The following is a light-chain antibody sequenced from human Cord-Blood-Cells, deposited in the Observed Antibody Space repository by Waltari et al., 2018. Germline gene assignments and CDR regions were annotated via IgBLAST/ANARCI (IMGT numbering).Light chain of an antibody. CDR3: CSYAGSSTYVV. V-gene: IGLV2-23*01. J-gene: IGLJ2*01. CDR1: TRHGGSYNL. CDR2: EGS. Sequence: PGQSITISCTGTTRHGGSYNLVSWYQQHPGKAPKLMIYEGSKRPSGVSNRFSGSKSGNTASLTISGLQAEDEADYYCCSYAGSSTYVVFGGGTKLTVL.